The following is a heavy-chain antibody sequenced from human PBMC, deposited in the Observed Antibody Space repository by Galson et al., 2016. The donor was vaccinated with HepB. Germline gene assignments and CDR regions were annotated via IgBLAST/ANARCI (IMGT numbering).Heavy chain of an antibody. J-gene: IGHJ3*02. V-gene: IGHV2-5*02. CDR3: VHSRYDGAFHI. Sequence: PALVNPTQTLTLTCTFSGFSLINNGMNLGWVRQPPGKALEWLALIYWDEDSRYSPSLRTRLTISRDTLKNQVVLTVTNVDPVDTGTYYCVHSRYDGAFHIWGQGTVVAVSS. CDR1: GFSLINNGMN. D-gene: IGHD1-1*01. CDR2: IYWDEDS.